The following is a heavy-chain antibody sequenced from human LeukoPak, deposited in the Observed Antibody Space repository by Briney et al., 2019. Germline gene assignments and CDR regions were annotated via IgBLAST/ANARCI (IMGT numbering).Heavy chain of an antibody. J-gene: IGHJ4*02. D-gene: IGHD1-20*01. Sequence: TGGSLRLSCAASGFTFSSYSMSWVRQAPGKGLEWVSAISSSGGSTDYTDSVKGRFTISRDNSKNTLYLQMNSLRAEDTAIYYCAKKMSITAASQVVYWGQGTLVTVSS. CDR3: AKKMSITAASQVVY. CDR2: ISSSGGST. V-gene: IGHV3-23*01. CDR1: GFTFSSYS.